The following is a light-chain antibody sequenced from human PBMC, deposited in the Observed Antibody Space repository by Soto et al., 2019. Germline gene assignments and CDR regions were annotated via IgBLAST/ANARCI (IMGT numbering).Light chain of an antibody. V-gene: IGLV2-14*01. J-gene: IGLJ3*02. CDR2: DVS. CDR3: SSYTSSSTLMV. Sequence: QSALTQPASVSGSPGQSITISCTGTSSDVGGYNFVSWFQQYPGKAPKLMIYDVSYRPSGVSNRFSGSKSGNTASLTISGLQADDEADYYCSSYTSSSTLMVFGGGTQLTVL. CDR1: SSDVGGYNF.